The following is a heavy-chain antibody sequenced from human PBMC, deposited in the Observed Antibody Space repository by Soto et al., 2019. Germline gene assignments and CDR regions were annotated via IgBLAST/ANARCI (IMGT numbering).Heavy chain of an antibody. Sequence: QVQLQESGPGLVKPSQTLSLTCTVSGGSISSGGYYWSWIRQHPGKGLEWIGYIYYSGSTYYNPSRKSRVTISVDTSKNQFSLKLSSVTAADTAVYYCARGGLWFGGKHMDLWGQGTLVTVSS. CDR2: IYYSGST. CDR1: GGSISSGGYY. V-gene: IGHV4-31*03. CDR3: ARGGLWFGGKHMDL. D-gene: IGHD3-10*01. J-gene: IGHJ5*02.